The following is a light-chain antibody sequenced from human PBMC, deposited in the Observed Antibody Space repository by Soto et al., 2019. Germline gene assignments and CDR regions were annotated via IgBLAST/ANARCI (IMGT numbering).Light chain of an antibody. Sequence: QSVPTQPPSASGTPGQSVTISCTGTSSDVGGYNYVSWYQQHPGKAPKLMIYEVSERPSGVPDRFSGSKSSNTASLTVSGLQAEDEADYYCSSSAGSNNFGFGTGTKVTVL. CDR2: EVS. CDR1: SSDVGGYNY. V-gene: IGLV2-8*01. J-gene: IGLJ1*01. CDR3: SSSAGSNNFG.